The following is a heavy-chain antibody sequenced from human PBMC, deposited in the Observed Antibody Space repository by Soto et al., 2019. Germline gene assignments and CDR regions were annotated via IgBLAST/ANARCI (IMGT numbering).Heavy chain of an antibody. CDR3: ARTENHYYDSSGYRVYWFDP. Sequence: ASVKVSCKASGYTFISYYMHWVRQAPGQGLEWMGRIIPILGIANYAQKFQGRVTITADKSTSTAYMELSSLRSEDTAVYYCARTENHYYDSSGYRVYWFDPWG. V-gene: IGHV1-69*02. CDR1: GYTFISYY. D-gene: IGHD3-22*01. J-gene: IGHJ5*02. CDR2: IIPILGIA.